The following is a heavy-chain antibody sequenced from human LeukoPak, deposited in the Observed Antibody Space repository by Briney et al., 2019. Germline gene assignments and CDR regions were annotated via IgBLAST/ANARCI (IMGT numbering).Heavy chain of an antibody. D-gene: IGHD3-22*01. V-gene: IGHV3-33*01. CDR2: IWYHGRDK. CDR3: ARDRDSSGHYGWFDP. J-gene: IGHJ5*02. Sequence: PGGSLRLSCAASGSTFSNYGMHWVRQAPGKGLEWVAVIWYHGRDKYYADSVKGRFTISKDNSKNTVFLQMDSLRADDTAVYYCARDRDSSGHYGWFDPWGQGTPVTVSS. CDR1: GSTFSNYG.